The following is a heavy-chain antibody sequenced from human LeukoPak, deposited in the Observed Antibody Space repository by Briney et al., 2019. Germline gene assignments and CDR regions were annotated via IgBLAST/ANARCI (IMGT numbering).Heavy chain of an antibody. CDR2: IYYSGST. V-gene: IGHV4-59*01. Sequence: SETLSLTCTVSGGSISSYYWNWIRQPPGKGLEWIGYIYYSGSTNYNPSLKSRVTISVDTSKNQFSLKLSSVTATDTAVYYCARVLRDLSGYYPCYYMDVWGKGTTVTVSS. J-gene: IGHJ6*03. CDR3: ARVLRDLSGYYPCYYMDV. CDR1: GGSISSYY. D-gene: IGHD3-3*01.